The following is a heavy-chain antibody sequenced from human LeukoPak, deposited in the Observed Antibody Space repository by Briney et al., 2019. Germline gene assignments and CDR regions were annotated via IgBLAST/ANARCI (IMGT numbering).Heavy chain of an antibody. J-gene: IGHJ5*02. V-gene: IGHV4-39*01. CDR3: ARTYYDFWSGSGNWFDP. D-gene: IGHD3-3*01. CDR1: GGSISSSSYY. CDR2: IYYSGST. Sequence: PSETLSLTCTVSGGSISSSSYYWGWIRQPPGKGLEWIGSIYYSGSTYYNPSLKSRVTISVDTSKNQFSLKLSSVTAADTAVYYCARTYYDFWSGSGNWFDPWGQGTLVTVSS.